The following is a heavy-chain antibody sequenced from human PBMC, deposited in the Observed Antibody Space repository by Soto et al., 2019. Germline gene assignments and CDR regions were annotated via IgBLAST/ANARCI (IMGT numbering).Heavy chain of an antibody. CDR2: IYYSGST. CDR3: ARRMVLGVNYYGMDV. V-gene: IGHV4-31*03. D-gene: IGHD3-10*01. CDR1: GGSISSGGYD. Sequence: QVQLQESGPGLVKPSQTLSLTCTVSGGSISSGGYDWSWIRQHPGKGLEWIGYIYYSGSTYYNPSLKSRVTISVDTSKNQFSLKLSSVTAAETALYYCARRMVLGVNYYGMDVWGQGTTVTVAS. J-gene: IGHJ6*02.